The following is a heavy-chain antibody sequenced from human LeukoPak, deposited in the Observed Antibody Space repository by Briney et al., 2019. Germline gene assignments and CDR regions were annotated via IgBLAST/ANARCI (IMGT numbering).Heavy chain of an antibody. CDR1: GGSISSYY. V-gene: IGHV4-59*01. CDR2: TYYSGST. CDR3: AGGLGYCSGGSCAYFDY. D-gene: IGHD2-15*01. Sequence: TSETLSLTCTVSGGSISSYYWSWIRQPPGKGLEWIGYTYYSGSTNYNPSLKSQVTISVDTSKNQFPLKLSCVTAADAVVYYCAGGLGYCSGGSCAYFDYWGQGTLVTVSS. J-gene: IGHJ4*02.